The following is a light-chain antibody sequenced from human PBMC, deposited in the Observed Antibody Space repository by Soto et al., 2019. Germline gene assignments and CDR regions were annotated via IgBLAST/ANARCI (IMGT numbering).Light chain of an antibody. CDR3: QQYGSSPWT. V-gene: IGKV3-20*01. CDR1: QSVSSSY. J-gene: IGKJ1*01. Sequence: EIVMTQSPATLSVSPGERATLSCAASQSVSSSYLAWYQQKPGQAPRLIIYGASSRATGIPDRFSGSGSGTDCTLTISRLEPEDVAVYYCQQYGSSPWTFGQGTKVDIK. CDR2: GAS.